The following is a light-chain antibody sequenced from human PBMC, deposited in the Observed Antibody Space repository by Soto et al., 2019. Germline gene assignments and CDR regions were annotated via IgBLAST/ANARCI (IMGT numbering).Light chain of an antibody. CDR2: GAS. Sequence: DIVLTQSPGTLSLSPGESATLSCRASRSLARNYLAWYQQKPGQAPRLLFYGASTRATGVPDRFSGSGSGTDFVLTISRLEPEYFAIYYCQQYGSSIMYTFGQGTKLEI. V-gene: IGKV3-20*01. J-gene: IGKJ2*01. CDR1: RSLARNY. CDR3: QQYGSSIMYT.